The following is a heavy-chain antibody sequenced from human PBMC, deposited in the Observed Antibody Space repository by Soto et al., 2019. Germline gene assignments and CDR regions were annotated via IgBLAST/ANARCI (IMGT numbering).Heavy chain of an antibody. D-gene: IGHD3-16*02. J-gene: IGHJ2*01. Sequence: QVQLVQSGAEVKKPGSSVKVSCKASGGTFSSYAISWVRQAPGQGLEWMGGIIPIFGTTNYAQKFQGRVTITAGETTSTADMELGSLGSEDTAGYYCAEAVPIGYFDLWGRGTLVTVSS. CDR3: AEAVPIGYFDL. CDR1: GGTFSSYA. CDR2: IIPIFGTT. V-gene: IGHV1-69*12.